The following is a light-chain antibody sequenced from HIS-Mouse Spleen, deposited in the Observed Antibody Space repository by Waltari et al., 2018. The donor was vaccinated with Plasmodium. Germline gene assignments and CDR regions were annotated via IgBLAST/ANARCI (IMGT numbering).Light chain of an antibody. Sequence: SYELTQPPSVSVSPGHTARITCSGDALPTKYAYWYQTKSGQAPLLVIYEDSKRPSGIPERFSGSSSGTMATLTISGAQVEDEADYYCYSTDSSGNHRVFGGGTKLTVL. CDR1: ALPTKY. CDR2: EDS. CDR3: YSTDSSGNHRV. V-gene: IGLV3-10*01. J-gene: IGLJ3*02.